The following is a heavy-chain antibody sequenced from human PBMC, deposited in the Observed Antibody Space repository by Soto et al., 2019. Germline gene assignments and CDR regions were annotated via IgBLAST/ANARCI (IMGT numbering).Heavy chain of an antibody. CDR1: GFTFDDYA. Sequence: EVQLVESGGGLVQPGRSLRLSCAASGFTFDDYAMTWVRQAAGKGLEWVSAISGSGDNTYYADSVKGRFTISRDNSKNTLYLQLNSLRAEDTAVYYCAKGYYSGYDLAYFDYWGQGTLVTVSS. D-gene: IGHD5-12*01. V-gene: IGHV3-23*04. CDR3: AKGYYSGYDLAYFDY. J-gene: IGHJ4*02. CDR2: ISGSGDNT.